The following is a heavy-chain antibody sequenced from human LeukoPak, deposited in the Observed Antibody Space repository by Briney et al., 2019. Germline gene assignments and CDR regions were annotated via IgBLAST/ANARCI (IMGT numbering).Heavy chain of an antibody. CDR1: GGTFSSYA. J-gene: IGHJ4*02. D-gene: IGHD5-18*01. Sequence: SVKVSCKASGGTFSSYAISWVRQAPGQGLEWMGGIIPIFGTANYAQKFQGRVTITADESTSTAYMELSSLRSEDTAVYYCARDPGYSYGYAGYYFDYWGQGTLVTVSS. CDR3: ARDPGYSYGYAGYYFDY. V-gene: IGHV1-69*13. CDR2: IIPIFGTA.